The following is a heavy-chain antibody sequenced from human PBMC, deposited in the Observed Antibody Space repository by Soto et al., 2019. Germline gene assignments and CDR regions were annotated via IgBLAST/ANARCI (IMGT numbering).Heavy chain of an antibody. CDR1: GFTFNNYA. CDR3: AKDRLAGNFDY. V-gene: IGHV3-23*01. CDR2: ISATGGST. Sequence: GGSLRLSCGASGFTFNNYAMNWVRRAPGKGLEWVATISATGGSTYYADSVKGRFTISRDNSKNTLYLQMNGLRVEDTAVYYCAKDRLAGNFDYWGQGTQVTVSS. J-gene: IGHJ4*02.